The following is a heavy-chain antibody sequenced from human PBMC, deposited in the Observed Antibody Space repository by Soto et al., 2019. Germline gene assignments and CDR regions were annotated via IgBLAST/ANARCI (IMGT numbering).Heavy chain of an antibody. J-gene: IGHJ5*02. D-gene: IGHD2-21*02. CDR3: ARVYPIVTRDGDVHSNLLSS. CDR1: GYTFTSYY. Sequence: GASVKVSCKASGYTFTSYYMHWVRQAPGQGLEWMGIINPSGGSTSYAQKFQGRVTMTRDTSTSTVYMELSSLRSEDTAVYYCARVYPIVTRDGDVHSNLLSSCGQGTLVPGSS. CDR2: INPSGGST. V-gene: IGHV1-46*03.